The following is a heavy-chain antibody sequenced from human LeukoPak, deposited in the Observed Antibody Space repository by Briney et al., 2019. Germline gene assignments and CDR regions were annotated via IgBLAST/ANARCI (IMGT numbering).Heavy chain of an antibody. CDR2: FDPEDGEA. Sequence: SVKVSCKVSGYTLAEISVHWERQAPGKGLEWMGGFDPEDGEAVYAQKFQGRVTMTEDTSTDTAYMDLSRLRSDDTAVYYCVMDRGYYEWGQGTLVTVSS. V-gene: IGHV1-24*01. CDR1: GYTLAEIS. J-gene: IGHJ4*02. D-gene: IGHD3-22*01. CDR3: VMDRGYYE.